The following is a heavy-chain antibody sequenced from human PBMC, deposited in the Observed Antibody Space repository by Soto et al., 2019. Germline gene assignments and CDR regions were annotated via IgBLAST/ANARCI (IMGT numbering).Heavy chain of an antibody. CDR1: GGTFSSYA. CDR2: IIPIFGTA. V-gene: IGHV1-69*01. CDR3: ASGRLRLGELSYYFDY. J-gene: IGHJ4*02. D-gene: IGHD3-16*02. Sequence: QVQLVQSGAEVKKPGSSVKVSCKASGGTFSSYAISWVRQAPGQGLEWMGGIIPIFGTANYAQKIQGRVTITADESPGTAEMELRSLRSEDTAVYYCASGRLRLGELSYYFDYWGQGTLVTVSS.